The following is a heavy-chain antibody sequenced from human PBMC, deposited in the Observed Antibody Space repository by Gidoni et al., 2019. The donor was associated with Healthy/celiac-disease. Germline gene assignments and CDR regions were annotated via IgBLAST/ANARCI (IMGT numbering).Heavy chain of an antibody. CDR2: GST. D-gene: IGHD3-3*01. J-gene: IGHJ4*02. V-gene: IGHV4-30-2*04. CDR3: ARGRYDFWSGYFDY. Sequence: GSTYYNPSLKSRVTISVDTSKNQFSLKLSSVTAADTAVYYCARGRYDFWSGYFDYWGQGTLVTVSS.